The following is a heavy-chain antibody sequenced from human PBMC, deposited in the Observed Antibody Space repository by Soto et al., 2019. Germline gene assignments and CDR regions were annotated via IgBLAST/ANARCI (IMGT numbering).Heavy chain of an antibody. V-gene: IGHV1-2*04. CDR1: GYSFTDYH. J-gene: IGHJ6*02. CDR3: ARGDSTDCSNGVCSFFYNHDMDV. Sequence: GASVKVSGKASGYSFTDYHIHWVRQAPGQGLEWLGRINPKSGGTSTAQKFQGWVTMTTDTSISTASMELTRLTSDDTAIYYCARGDSTDCSNGVCSFFYNHDMDVWGQGTTVTV. CDR2: INPKSGGT. D-gene: IGHD2-8*01.